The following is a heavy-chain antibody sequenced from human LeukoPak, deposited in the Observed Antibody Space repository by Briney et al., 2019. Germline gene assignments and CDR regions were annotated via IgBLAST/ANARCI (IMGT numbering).Heavy chain of an antibody. Sequence: GGSLRPSCAASGFTFSDYYINWIRQAPGKGLEWLAYIGGSGRKIDYADSVKGRFTISRDNAQNLLYLHMNSLRAEDSAIYYCARDLNVGMDVWGRGTTVTVSS. CDR1: GFTFSDYY. CDR2: IGGSGRKI. V-gene: IGHV3-11*01. CDR3: ARDLNVGMDV. J-gene: IGHJ6*02.